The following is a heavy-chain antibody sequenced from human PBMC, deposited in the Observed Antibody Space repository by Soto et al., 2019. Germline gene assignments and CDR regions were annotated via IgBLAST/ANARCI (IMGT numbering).Heavy chain of an antibody. V-gene: IGHV3-48*02. D-gene: IGHD2-21*02. CDR2: ISTSSSTI. Sequence: PGESLKISCAASGFTFSNYNMNWVRQAPGKGLEWISYISTSSSTIYYADSVKGRFTISRDNAKNSLYLQMNSLRDEDTALYYCARHCGGGCYRGFDYWGRGSLVTVSS. J-gene: IGHJ4*02. CDR3: ARHCGGGCYRGFDY. CDR1: GFTFSNYN.